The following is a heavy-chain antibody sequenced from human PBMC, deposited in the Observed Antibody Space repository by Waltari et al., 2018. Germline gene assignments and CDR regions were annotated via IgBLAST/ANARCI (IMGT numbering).Heavy chain of an antibody. J-gene: IGHJ3*02. V-gene: IGHV1-69*05. Sequence: QVQLVQSGAEVKKPGSSVKVSCKASGGTFSSYAISWVRQAPGQGLEWMGGIIPIFGTANYAQKFQGRVTITTDESTSTAYMELSSLRSEDTAVYYCASRKVEMATKQAAFDSWGQGTMVTGSS. D-gene: IGHD5-12*01. CDR2: IIPIFGTA. CDR1: GGTFSSYA. CDR3: ASRKVEMATKQAAFDS.